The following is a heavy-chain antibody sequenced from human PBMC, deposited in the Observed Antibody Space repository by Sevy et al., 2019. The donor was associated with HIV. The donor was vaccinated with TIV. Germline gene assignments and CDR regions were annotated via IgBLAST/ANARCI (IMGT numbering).Heavy chain of an antibody. CDR1: GYTFTSYG. J-gene: IGHJ4*02. Sequence: ASVKVSCKASGYTFTSYGISWVRQAPGQGLEWMGWISAYNGNTNYAQKLQGRVTMTTDTSTSTAYMELRSLRSDDTAVYYCARDRWREYYDSSGYAPFDYWGQGTLVTVSS. CDR2: ISAYNGNT. CDR3: ARDRWREYYDSSGYAPFDY. D-gene: IGHD3-22*01. V-gene: IGHV1-18*01.